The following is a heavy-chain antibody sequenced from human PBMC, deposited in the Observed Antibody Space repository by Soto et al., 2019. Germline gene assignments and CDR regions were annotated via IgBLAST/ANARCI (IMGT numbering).Heavy chain of an antibody. V-gene: IGHV4-31*03. D-gene: IGHD2-15*01. J-gene: IGHJ5*02. CDR3: ARVARDQGYCSGGSCYGWFDP. CDR2: IYYSGST. CDR1: GGSISSGGYY. Sequence: ASETLSLTCTVSGGSISSGGYYWSWIRQHPGKGLEWIGYIYYSGSTYYNPSLKSRVTISVDTSKNQFSLKLSSVTAADTAVYYCARVARDQGYCSGGSCYGWFDPWGQGTLVTVSS.